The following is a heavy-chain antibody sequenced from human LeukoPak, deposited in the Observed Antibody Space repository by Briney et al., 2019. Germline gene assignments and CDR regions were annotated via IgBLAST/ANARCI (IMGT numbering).Heavy chain of an antibody. Sequence: PSETLSLTCTVSGGSISSYYWSWIRQPAGKGLEWIGRTYTSGSTNYNPSLKSRVTMSVDTSKNQFSLKLSSVTAADTAVYYCARDSGYSSSWAFDYWGQGTLVTVSS. CDR3: ARDSGYSSSWAFDY. D-gene: IGHD6-13*01. CDR1: GGSISSYY. J-gene: IGHJ4*02. V-gene: IGHV4-4*07. CDR2: TYTSGST.